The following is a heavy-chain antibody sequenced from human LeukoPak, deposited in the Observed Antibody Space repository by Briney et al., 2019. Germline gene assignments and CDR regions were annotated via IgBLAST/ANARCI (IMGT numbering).Heavy chain of an antibody. Sequence: ASVKVSCKASGYTFTSYGISWVRQAPGQGLEWMGWISAYNGNTNYAQKLQGRVTMTTDTSTSTAYMELRSLRSDDTGVYYCARDRKTWVTMVRGVISVCGMDVWGKGTTVTVSS. CDR3: ARDRKTWVTMVRGVISVCGMDV. D-gene: IGHD3-10*01. V-gene: IGHV1-18*04. CDR2: ISAYNGNT. CDR1: GYTFTSYG. J-gene: IGHJ6*04.